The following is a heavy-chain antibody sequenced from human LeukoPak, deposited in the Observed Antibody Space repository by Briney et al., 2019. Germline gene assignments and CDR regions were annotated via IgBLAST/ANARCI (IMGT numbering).Heavy chain of an antibody. CDR2: INPNSGGT. CDR3: ARAPSWYYYMDV. V-gene: IGHV1-2*02. J-gene: IGHJ6*03. Sequence: GASVKVSCKASGYTLTGYFMHWVRQSPGRRLEWMGWINPNSGGTNYAKKFQGRVTMTRDTSISTAYMELSRLRSDDTAVYYCARAPSWYYYMDVWGKGTTVTVSS. CDR1: GYTLTGYF.